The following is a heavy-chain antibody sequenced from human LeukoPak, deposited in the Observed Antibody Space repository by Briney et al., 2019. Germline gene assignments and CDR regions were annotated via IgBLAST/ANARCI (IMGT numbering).Heavy chain of an antibody. D-gene: IGHD6-19*01. CDR2: ISSNGGST. CDR1: GFTFSSYT. CDR3: VKVPCSGWSYDY. V-gene: IGHV3-64D*06. Sequence: GGSLRLSCSASGFTFSSYTIHWVRQAPGEGLEYVLAISSNGGSTYYADSVKGRFTISRDNSKNTLYLQMSSLRAEDTAVYYCVKVPCSGWSYDYWGQGTLVTVSS. J-gene: IGHJ4*02.